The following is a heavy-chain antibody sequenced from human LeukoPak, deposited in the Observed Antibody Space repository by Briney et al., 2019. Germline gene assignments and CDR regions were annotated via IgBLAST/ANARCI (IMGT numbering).Heavy chain of an antibody. V-gene: IGHV3-23*01. CDR1: GFTFSTPA. J-gene: IGHJ5*02. CDR2: VSGGGGTST. CDR3: AKGGGLLWLGESPRWFDP. Sequence: GGSLRLSCAASGFTFSTPAMSWVRQAPGKGLEYVSTVSGGGGTSTYYTDSVAGRFIISRDDPKNTLYLQMSSLRVEDTAVYYCAKGGGLLWLGESPRWFDPWGQGTLVTVSS. D-gene: IGHD3-10*01.